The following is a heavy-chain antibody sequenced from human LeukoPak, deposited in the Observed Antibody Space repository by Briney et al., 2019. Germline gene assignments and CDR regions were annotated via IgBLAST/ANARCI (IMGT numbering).Heavy chain of an antibody. CDR2: ISTSGDRT. V-gene: IGHV3-23*01. CDR3: AKDSTSWGY. D-gene: IGHD6-13*01. J-gene: IGHJ4*02. CDR1: GFTFSSSD. Sequence: GGSLRLSCAASGFTFSSSDMSWVRQAPGKGLEWVSGISTSGDRTFYTDSVKGRFTISRDNSKNTLYLQMSSLGAEDTAIYYCAKDSTSWGYWGQGTLVTVSS.